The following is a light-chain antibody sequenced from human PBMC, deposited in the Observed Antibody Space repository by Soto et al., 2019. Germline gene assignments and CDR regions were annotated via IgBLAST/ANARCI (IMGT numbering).Light chain of an antibody. V-gene: IGKV1-39*01. CDR1: QSISSW. Sequence: DIQMTQSPSTLSASVGDRVTITCRASQSISSWLAWYQQKPGKAPKLLIYAASTLQSGVPSRFSGSGSETDFTLTISSLQPEDFATYSCQQNYSATWTFGQGTKVEIK. CDR2: AAS. CDR3: QQNYSATWT. J-gene: IGKJ1*01.